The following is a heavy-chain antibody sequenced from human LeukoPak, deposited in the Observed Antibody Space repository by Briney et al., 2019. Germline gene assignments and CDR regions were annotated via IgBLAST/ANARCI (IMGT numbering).Heavy chain of an antibody. Sequence: GGSLRLSCAASGFTFSSYGMHWVRQAPGKGLEWVAVISYDGSNKYYADSVKGRFTISRDNSKNTLYLQIHSLRAEDTAVYYCAKDSAAPISITMVRGRWYFDYWGQGTLVTVSS. CDR3: AKDSAAPISITMVRGRWYFDY. D-gene: IGHD3-10*01. CDR2: ISYDGSNK. J-gene: IGHJ4*02. V-gene: IGHV3-30*18. CDR1: GFTFSSYG.